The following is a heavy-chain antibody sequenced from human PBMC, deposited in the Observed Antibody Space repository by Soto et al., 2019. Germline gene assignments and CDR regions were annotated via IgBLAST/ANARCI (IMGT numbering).Heavy chain of an antibody. CDR3: ATETYGAYVGYFDP. J-gene: IGHJ5*02. D-gene: IGHD3-16*01. Sequence: QLQLQESGSRLVKSSETLSLTCDVAGYTISTGGYTRAWIRQPPGKALEWIGQTYHSGNTYYNPSLKRRVILSVDRSKNQFSRKVRSVTAADTAVYYCATETYGAYVGYFDPWGQGIQVTVSS. V-gene: IGHV4-30-2*01. CDR1: GYTISTGGYT. CDR2: TYHSGNT.